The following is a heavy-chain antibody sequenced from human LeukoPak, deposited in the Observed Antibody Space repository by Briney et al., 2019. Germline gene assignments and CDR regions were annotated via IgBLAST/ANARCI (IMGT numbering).Heavy chain of an antibody. CDR3: ASFRGMDV. Sequence: GGSLRLTCAASGFTFRSYSMNWVRQAPGKGLEWVSSISSSCKYIYYADPEKGRFTISRDNAKNSLYLQMNSLRAEDTAVYYCASFRGMDVWAERPTHTVSS. J-gene: IGHJ6*04. CDR2: ISSSCKYI. V-gene: IGHV3-21*01. CDR1: GFTFRSYS.